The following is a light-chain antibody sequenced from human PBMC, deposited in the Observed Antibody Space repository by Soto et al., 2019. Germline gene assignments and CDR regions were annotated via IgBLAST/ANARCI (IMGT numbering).Light chain of an antibody. CDR3: SSYEARNPYVI. CDR2: EVT. Sequence: QSALTQPPSASGSPGQSVTISCTGTSTDVGRYNSVSWYQHHPGKAPKLIIYEVTKRPSGVPDRFSGSKSGNTASLTVSGLQAEDEADFYCSSYEARNPYVIFGGGTKVTVL. J-gene: IGLJ2*01. V-gene: IGLV2-8*01. CDR1: STDVGRYNS.